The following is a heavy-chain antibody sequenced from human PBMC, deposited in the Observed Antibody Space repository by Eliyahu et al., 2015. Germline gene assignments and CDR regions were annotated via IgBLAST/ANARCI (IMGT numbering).Heavy chain of an antibody. CDR2: IYYSGST. CDR3: AASGPLMYYYGSGITFDI. D-gene: IGHD3-10*01. J-gene: IGHJ3*02. V-gene: IGHV4-59*01. Sequence: QVQLQESGPGLVKPSETLSLTCTVSGGXISXYYWSWIRQPPGKGLEWIGYIYYSGSTNYNPSLKSRVTISVDTSKNQFSLKLSSVTAADTAVYYCAASGPLMYYYGSGITFDIWGQGTMVTVSS. CDR1: GGXISXYY.